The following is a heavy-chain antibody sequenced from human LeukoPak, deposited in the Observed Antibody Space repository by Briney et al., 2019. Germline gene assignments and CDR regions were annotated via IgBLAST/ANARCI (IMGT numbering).Heavy chain of an antibody. Sequence: GGSLRLSCEASGFTFSSYAMSWVRQAPGKGLEWVAVISYDGSNKYYADSVKGRFTISRDNSKNTLYLQMNSLRAEDTAVYYCAKDSGYSGSYSIFIGAFDIWGQGTPVTVSS. CDR1: GFTFSSYA. CDR3: AKDSGYSGSYSIFIGAFDI. CDR2: ISYDGSNK. J-gene: IGHJ4*02. D-gene: IGHD1-26*01. V-gene: IGHV3-30*18.